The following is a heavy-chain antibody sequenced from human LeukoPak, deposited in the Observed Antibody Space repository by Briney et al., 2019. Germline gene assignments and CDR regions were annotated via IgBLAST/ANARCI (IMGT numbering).Heavy chain of an antibody. CDR1: GGSISSYY. V-gene: IGHV4-4*07. CDR3: AREGAANFYYYYYYMDV. Sequence: PSETLSLTCTVSGGSISSYYWSWIRQPAGKGLDWIGRIYTSGSTNYNPSLKSRVTISVDKSKNQFSLKLSSVTAADTAVYYCAREGAANFYYYYYYMDVWGKGTTVTVSS. CDR2: IYTSGST. D-gene: IGHD1-26*01. J-gene: IGHJ6*03.